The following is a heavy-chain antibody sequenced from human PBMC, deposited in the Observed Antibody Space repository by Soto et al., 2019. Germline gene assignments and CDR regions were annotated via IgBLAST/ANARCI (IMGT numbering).Heavy chain of an antibody. V-gene: IGHV3-43*01. J-gene: IGHJ4*02. CDR1: GFTFDDYT. CDR2: ISWDGDSA. Sequence: PGGSLRLSCAASGFTFDDYTMHWVRQTPGKCLEWVSLISWDGDSAYYADSVRGRFTISRDNSKNSLFLQMNNVRAEDAALYFCAKGTRGNSPELDFWGQGTLVNVSS. CDR3: AKGTRGNSPELDF. D-gene: IGHD1-1*01.